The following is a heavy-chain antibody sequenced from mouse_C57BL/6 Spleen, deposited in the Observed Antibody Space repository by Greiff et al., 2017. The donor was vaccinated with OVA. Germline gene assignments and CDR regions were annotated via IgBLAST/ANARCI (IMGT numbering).Heavy chain of an antibody. Sequence: QVQLKQPGAELVRPGSSVKLSCKASGYTFTSYWMHWVKQRPIQGLEWIGNIDPSDSETHYNQKFKDKATLTVDKSSSTAYMQLSSLTSEDSAVYYCARGAYNAMDYWGQGTSVTVSS. V-gene: IGHV1-52*01. D-gene: IGHD6-5*01. J-gene: IGHJ4*01. CDR3: ARGAYNAMDY. CDR1: GYTFTSYW. CDR2: IDPSDSET.